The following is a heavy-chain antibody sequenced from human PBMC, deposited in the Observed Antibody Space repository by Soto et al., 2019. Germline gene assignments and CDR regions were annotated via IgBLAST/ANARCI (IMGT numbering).Heavy chain of an antibody. D-gene: IGHD3-16*01. CDR3: AAGGATNYYYYGMEV. J-gene: IGHJ6*01. CDR1: GGTFSSYA. Sequence: ASVKVSCKASGGTFSSYAISWVRQAPGQGLEWMGGIIPIFGTANYAQKFQGRVTITRDTSASTAYMELSSLRSEDTAVYYCAAGGATNYYYYGMEVWGQGTTVIVS. CDR2: IIPIFGTA. V-gene: IGHV1-69*05.